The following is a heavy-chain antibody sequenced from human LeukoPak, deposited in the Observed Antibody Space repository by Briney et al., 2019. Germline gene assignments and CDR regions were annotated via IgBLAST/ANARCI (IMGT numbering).Heavy chain of an antibody. D-gene: IGHD6-6*01. CDR1: GFSLSTSGVG. CDR2: IYWDDDK. Sequence: SGPTLVKPTQTLTLTCTFSGFSLSTSGVGVGWIRQPPGKALEWPALIYWDDDKRYSPSLKSRLTITKDTSKNQVVLIMTNMDPVDTATYYCAHRGPDSSNRVGFDYWGQGALVTVSS. J-gene: IGHJ4*02. V-gene: IGHV2-5*02. CDR3: AHRGPDSSNRVGFDY.